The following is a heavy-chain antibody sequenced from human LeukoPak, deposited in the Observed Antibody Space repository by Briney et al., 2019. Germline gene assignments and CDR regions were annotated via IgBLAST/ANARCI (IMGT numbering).Heavy chain of an antibody. CDR3: ARAPRNSSTMLDY. CDR1: GYTFTSYW. J-gene: IGHJ4*02. V-gene: IGHV1-46*01. D-gene: IGHD1-14*01. CDR2: INPDGGST. Sequence: EASVKVSCKASGYTFTSYWIQWVRQAPGQGLEWMGSINPDGGSTAYAHRFQGRVIMTRDTSTSTAYMDLSSLRSEDTAVYHCARAPRNSSTMLDYWGQGTLVTVSS.